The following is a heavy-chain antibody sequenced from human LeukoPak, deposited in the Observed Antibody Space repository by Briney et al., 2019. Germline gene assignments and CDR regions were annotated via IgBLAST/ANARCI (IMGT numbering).Heavy chain of an antibody. CDR1: GFTFRSYA. V-gene: IGHV3-30*04. CDR2: ISYDGSNK. Sequence: GGSLRLSCAASGFTFRSYAMHWVRQATGKGLEWVAVISYDGSNKYYADSVKGRFTISRDNSKNTLYLQMNSLRADDTAVYYCATDSSPDFWGQGTLVTVSS. J-gene: IGHJ4*02. CDR3: ATDSSPDF. D-gene: IGHD3-22*01.